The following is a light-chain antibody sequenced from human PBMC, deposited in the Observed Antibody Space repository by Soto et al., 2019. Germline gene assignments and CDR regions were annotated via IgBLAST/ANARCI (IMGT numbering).Light chain of an antibody. Sequence: SALTQPASVSGSPGQSITISCTGTSDDIGSYNRVSWYQQHPGKAPKLIIYEVTDRPSGVSNRFSGSKSGNTASLTISGLQAEDEAEYYCSSYTNINTRACVFGTGTKVTVL. CDR1: SDDIGSYNR. J-gene: IGLJ1*01. CDR2: EVT. V-gene: IGLV2-14*01. CDR3: SSYTNINTRACV.